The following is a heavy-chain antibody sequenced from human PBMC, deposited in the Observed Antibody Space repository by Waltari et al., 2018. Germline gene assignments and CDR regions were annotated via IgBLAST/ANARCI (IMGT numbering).Heavy chain of an antibody. Sequence: QVQLVQSGAEVKKPEASVKVSCKACGYTFTGYYMHWVRQVHGQGLEWMGWINPNSGATTSAPKFQGRVTMTRNTSIGTAYMELIRLRSDDTAVYYCARAGYGSSPDYWGQGTLVTVSS. V-gene: IGHV1-2*02. CDR2: INPNSGAT. CDR3: ARAGYGSSPDY. CDR1: GYTFTGYY. D-gene: IGHD6-6*01. J-gene: IGHJ4*02.